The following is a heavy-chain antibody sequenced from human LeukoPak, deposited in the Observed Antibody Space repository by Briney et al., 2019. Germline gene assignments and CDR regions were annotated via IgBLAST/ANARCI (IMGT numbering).Heavy chain of an antibody. CDR1: GGSISSGGYY. V-gene: IGHV4-61*08. Sequence: MTSETLSLTCTVSGGSISSGGYYWSWIRQHPGKGLEWIGYIYYSGSTTYNPSLKSRVTMSVDTSKNQFSLKLSSVTAADTAVYYCVRLWGSSGWYNAYWGQGTLVTVSS. J-gene: IGHJ4*02. CDR3: VRLWGSSGWYNAY. D-gene: IGHD6-19*01. CDR2: IYYSGST.